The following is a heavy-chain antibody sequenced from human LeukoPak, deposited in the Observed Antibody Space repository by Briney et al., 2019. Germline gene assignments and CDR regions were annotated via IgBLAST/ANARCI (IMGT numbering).Heavy chain of an antibody. CDR2: IWYDGSNK. J-gene: IGHJ4*02. V-gene: IGHV3-33*01. D-gene: IGHD3-22*01. Sequence: PGGSLRLSCAASGFTFSSYGMHWVRQAPGKGLERVVVIWYDGSNKYYADSVKGRFTISRDNSKNTLYLQMNSLRAEDTAVYYCARGSRSYYDSRGYCYWGQGTLVTVSS. CDR3: ARGSRSYYDSRGYCY. CDR1: GFTFSSYG.